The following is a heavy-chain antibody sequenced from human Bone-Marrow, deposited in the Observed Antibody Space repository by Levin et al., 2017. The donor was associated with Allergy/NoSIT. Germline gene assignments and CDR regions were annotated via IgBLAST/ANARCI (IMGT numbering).Heavy chain of an antibody. CDR2: IRSKAYGGTT. D-gene: IGHD3-3*01. CDR1: GFTFGDYA. Sequence: PGGSLRLSCTASGFTFGDYAMSWVRQAPGKGLEWVGFIRSKAYGGTTEYAASVKGRFTISRDDSKSIAYLQMNSLKTEDTAVYYCTRSRYYDFWSGYHIKNPKANYYYYGMDVWGQGTTVTVSS. V-gene: IGHV3-49*04. J-gene: IGHJ6*02. CDR3: TRSRYYDFWSGYHIKNPKANYYYYGMDV.